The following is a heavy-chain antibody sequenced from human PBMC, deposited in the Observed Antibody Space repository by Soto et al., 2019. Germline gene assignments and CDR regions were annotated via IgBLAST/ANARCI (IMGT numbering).Heavy chain of an antibody. CDR3: ARGHGVATTMGWFDP. CDR2: IYYDGSNK. CDR1: GFTFSSYG. D-gene: IGHD5-12*01. Sequence: QVLLVESGGGVVQPGRSLRLSCAASGFTFSSYGMHWVRQAPGKGLEWVAVIYYDGSNKYYADSVKGRFTISRDNSKTMLYLQMNSLRAEDTAVYYCARGHGVATTMGWFDPWGQGTPVTVSS. V-gene: IGHV3-33*01. J-gene: IGHJ5*02.